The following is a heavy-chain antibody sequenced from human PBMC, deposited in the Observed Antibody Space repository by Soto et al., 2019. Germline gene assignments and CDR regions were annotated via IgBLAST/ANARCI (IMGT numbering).Heavy chain of an antibody. V-gene: IGHV1-18*01. D-gene: IGHD5-18*01. CDR1: GYTFTSYA. J-gene: IGHJ4*02. CDR3: ARDTAMALPDA. CDR2: INPYNGNT. Sequence: QVQLVQSGTEVKKPGASVKVSCRASGYTFTSYAISWVRQAPGQGLEWMGWINPYNGNTNYAQKLQGRVTMTTDTSTSTAYMELRSLRSDDTAVYYCARDTAMALPDAWGQGTLVTVSS.